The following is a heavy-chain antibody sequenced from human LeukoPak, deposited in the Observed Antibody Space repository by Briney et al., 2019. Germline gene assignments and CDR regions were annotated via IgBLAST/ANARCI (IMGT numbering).Heavy chain of an antibody. J-gene: IGHJ6*04. V-gene: IGHV1-69*10. D-gene: IGHD3-3*01. CDR3: AGIPVFGVVLHQEPV. CDR2: FIPILDTA. CDR1: GVTFSDYA. Sequence: ASVKVSCKASGVTFSDYALNWVRQAPGQGLEWMGVFIPILDTANSTQKFQGRLTITAYISTNTVYMELSSLRFDDTAVYFCAGIPVFGVVLHQEPVWGKGTTVTVSS.